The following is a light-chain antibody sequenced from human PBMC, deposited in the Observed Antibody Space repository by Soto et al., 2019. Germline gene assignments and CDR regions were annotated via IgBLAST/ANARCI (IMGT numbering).Light chain of an antibody. Sequence: QSVLTQPPSVSAAPGQKVTISCSGSSSNMGNNYVSWYQQLPGTAPKLLIYENNKRPSGIPDRFSGSKSGTSATLGITGLQTGDEADYYCGTWDSSLSAGGVFGTGTKLTVL. CDR2: ENN. CDR3: GTWDSSLSAGGV. J-gene: IGLJ1*01. V-gene: IGLV1-51*02. CDR1: SSNMGNNY.